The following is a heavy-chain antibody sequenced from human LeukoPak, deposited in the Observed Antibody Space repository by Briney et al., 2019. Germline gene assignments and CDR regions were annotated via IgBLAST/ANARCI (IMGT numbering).Heavy chain of an antibody. CDR2: ISYDGSNK. CDR3: ARDPITMIVVVMGYFDY. V-gene: IGHV3-30-3*01. D-gene: IGHD3-22*01. Sequence: GGSLRLSCAASGFTFSSYATHWVRQAPGKGLEWVAVISYDGSNKYYADSVKGRFTISRDNSKNTLYLQMNSLRAEDTAVYYCARDPITMIVVVMGYFDYWGQGTLVTVSS. J-gene: IGHJ4*02. CDR1: GFTFSSYA.